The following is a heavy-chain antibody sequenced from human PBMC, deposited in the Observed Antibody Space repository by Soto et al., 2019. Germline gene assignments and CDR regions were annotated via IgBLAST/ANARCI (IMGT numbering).Heavy chain of an antibody. Sequence: ASVKVSFKASGGTFSSYAISWLRQAPGQGLEWMGGIIPIFGTANYAQKFQGRVTITADESTSTAYMELSSLRSEDTAVYYCARTRTYDFWSGYYRYYFDYWGQGTLVTVSS. D-gene: IGHD3-3*01. CDR1: GGTFSSYA. J-gene: IGHJ4*02. CDR2: IIPIFGTA. V-gene: IGHV1-69*01. CDR3: ARTRTYDFWSGYYRYYFDY.